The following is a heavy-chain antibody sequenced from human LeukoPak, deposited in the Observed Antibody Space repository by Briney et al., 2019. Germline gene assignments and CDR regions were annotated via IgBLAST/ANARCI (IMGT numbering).Heavy chain of an antibody. D-gene: IGHD3-10*01. CDR1: GFTFDDYA. Sequence: GGSLRLSCAASGFTFDDYAMHWVRQAPGKGLEWVSSISSSSSYIYYADSVKGRFTISRDNAKNSLYLQMNSLRAEDTAVYYCARDGGGYWGQGTLVTVSS. CDR2: ISSSSSYI. V-gene: IGHV3-21*01. CDR3: ARDGGGY. J-gene: IGHJ4*02.